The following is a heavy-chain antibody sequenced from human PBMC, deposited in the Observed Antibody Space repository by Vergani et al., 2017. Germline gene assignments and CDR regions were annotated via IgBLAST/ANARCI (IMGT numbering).Heavy chain of an antibody. D-gene: IGHD4-17*01. CDR3: ARDYGDYVPDY. V-gene: IGHV4-59*02. CDR1: GASVNSYY. CDR2: VSFRGDT. J-gene: IGHJ4*02. Sequence: QVKLQESGPGLVKPSETLSLTCTVSGASVNSYYWSWIRQPPGKGLEWMGYVSFRGDTLYDPSVKGRMTISLNTSSNQFSLYLTSVTAADTAVYYCARDYGDYVPDYWGQGTLVTVSS.